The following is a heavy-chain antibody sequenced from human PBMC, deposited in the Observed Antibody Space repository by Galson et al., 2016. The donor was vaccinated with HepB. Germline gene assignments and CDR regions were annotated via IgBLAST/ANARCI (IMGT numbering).Heavy chain of an antibody. CDR2: IFHSGHT. V-gene: IGHV4-39*01. CDR3: ARPRTSGYYYSAFDV. D-gene: IGHD3-22*01. Sequence: SETLSLTCSVSGGPISSTTYYWGWIRQPPGRGLEWIGSIFHSGHTYYNSSLKSRVTITVDTSKNQFSLKLNSVTAADTAVYHCARPRTSGYYYSAFDVRGQGAMVTVSS. J-gene: IGHJ3*01. CDR1: GGPISSTTYY.